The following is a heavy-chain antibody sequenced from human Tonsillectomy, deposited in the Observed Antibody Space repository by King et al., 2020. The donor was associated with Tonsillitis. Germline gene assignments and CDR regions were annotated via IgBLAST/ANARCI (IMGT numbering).Heavy chain of an antibody. V-gene: IGHV3-49*03. CDR3: TRVVDTAMGHIDS. J-gene: IGHJ4*02. CDR1: GFTFGDYT. D-gene: IGHD5-18*01. CDR2: IRSKAYGGTT. Sequence: VQLVESGGGLVQPGRSLRLSCPASGFTFGDYTMSWFRQAPGKGLEWVGFIRSKAYGGTTEYAASVKGRFTISRDDSKSIAYLQMNSLKTEDTAVSYCTRVVDTAMGHIDSWGQGTLVTVSS.